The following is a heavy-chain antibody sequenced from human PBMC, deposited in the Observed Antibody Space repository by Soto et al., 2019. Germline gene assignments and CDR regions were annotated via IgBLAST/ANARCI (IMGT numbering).Heavy chain of an antibody. J-gene: IGHJ4*02. CDR3: ASPAVAGTDY. Sequence: PXATLSLTCTVSGGSISSSSYYWGWIRQPPGKGLEWIGSIYYSGSTYYNPSLKSRVTISVDTSKNQFSLKLSSVTAADTAVYYCASPAVAGTDYWGQGTLVTVSS. V-gene: IGHV4-39*01. CDR1: GGSISSSSYY. CDR2: IYYSGST. D-gene: IGHD6-19*01.